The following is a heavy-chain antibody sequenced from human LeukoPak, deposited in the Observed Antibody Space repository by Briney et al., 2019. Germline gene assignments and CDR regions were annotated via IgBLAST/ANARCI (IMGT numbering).Heavy chain of an antibody. CDR2: ISGSGGST. D-gene: IGHD3-22*01. V-gene: IGHV3-23*01. CDR3: AKDRRYYDSSGYTTD. Sequence: GGSLRLSCAASGFTFSDYYMSWIRQAPGKGLEWVSAISGSGGSTYYADSVKGRFTISRDNSKNTLYLQMNSLRAEDTAVYYCAKDRRYYDSSGYTTDWGQGTLVTVSS. J-gene: IGHJ4*02. CDR1: GFTFSDYY.